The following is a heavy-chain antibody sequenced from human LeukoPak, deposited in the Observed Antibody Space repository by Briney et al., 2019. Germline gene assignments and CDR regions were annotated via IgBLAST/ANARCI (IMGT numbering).Heavy chain of an antibody. CDR1: GYTFSGYY. D-gene: IGHD1-26*01. CDR2: LNANSGGT. CDR3: ARGYVLGSYYLLPVNY. Sequence: ASVKLSCKATGYTFSGYYMNWGRQAPGQGPEWMGWLNANSGGTNYAQKYPARVTMTTDTSISTAYMELSRLRSDDTAVYYCARGYVLGSYYLLPVNYWGQGTLVTVSS. V-gene: IGHV1-2*02. J-gene: IGHJ4*02.